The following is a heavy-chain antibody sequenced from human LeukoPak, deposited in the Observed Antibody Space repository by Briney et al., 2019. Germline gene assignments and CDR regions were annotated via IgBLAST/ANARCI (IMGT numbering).Heavy chain of an antibody. D-gene: IGHD3-9*01. CDR2: IGPSGTST. V-gene: IGHV3-64D*06. J-gene: IGHJ4*02. Sequence: GGSLRLACSASGFSFSSYAMHWVRQAPGRGLEYVSAIGPSGTSTYFADSVKGRFTISRDNSKNTVYLQMSSLRTEDTAVYFCTGSTTCYYSYWRQGTMVTVSS. CDR1: GFSFSSYA. CDR3: TGSTTCYYSY.